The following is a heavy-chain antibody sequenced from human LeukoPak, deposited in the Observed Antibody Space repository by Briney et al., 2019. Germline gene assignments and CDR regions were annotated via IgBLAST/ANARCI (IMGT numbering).Heavy chain of an antibody. CDR3: ARARIQLWNPYWFDP. V-gene: IGHV4-30-4*01. J-gene: IGHJ5*02. CDR1: GGSISSGDYY. D-gene: IGHD5-18*01. CDR2: IYYSGST. Sequence: SQTLSLTCTVSGGSISSGDYYWSWIRQPPGTGLEWIGYIYYSGSTYYNPSLKSRVTISVDTSKNQFSLKLSSVTAADTAVYYCARARIQLWNPYWFDPWGQGTLVTVSS.